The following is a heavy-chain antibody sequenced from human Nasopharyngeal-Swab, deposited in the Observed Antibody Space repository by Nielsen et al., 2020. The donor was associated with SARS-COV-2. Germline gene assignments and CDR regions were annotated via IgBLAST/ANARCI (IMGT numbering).Heavy chain of an antibody. V-gene: IGHV1-18*01. Sequence: ASVKASCKASGYIFTNYAITWVRQVPGQGLEWVGWISGDNGNTNYAQKVRGRATMTTDTSTSTAYLELRSLRSDDTAIYYCAKDEAWVFVGPNTEMILFHWGQGTLVTVSS. J-gene: IGHJ4*02. CDR2: ISGDNGNT. CDR3: AKDEAWVFVGPNTEMILFH. D-gene: IGHD5-24*01. CDR1: GYIFTNYA.